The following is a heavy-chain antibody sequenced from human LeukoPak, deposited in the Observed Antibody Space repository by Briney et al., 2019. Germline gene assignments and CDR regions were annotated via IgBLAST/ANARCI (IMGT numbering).Heavy chain of an antibody. Sequence: GGSLRLSCAASGFTFSSYSMNWVRQAPGKGLEWVSSISSSSSYIYYADSVKGRFTISRDNAKNSLYLQMNSLRAEDTAVYYCARAGGQQLDHFDYRGQGTLVTVSS. CDR2: ISSSSSYI. CDR1: GFTFSSYS. V-gene: IGHV3-21*01. CDR3: ARAGGQQLDHFDY. D-gene: IGHD6-13*01. J-gene: IGHJ4*02.